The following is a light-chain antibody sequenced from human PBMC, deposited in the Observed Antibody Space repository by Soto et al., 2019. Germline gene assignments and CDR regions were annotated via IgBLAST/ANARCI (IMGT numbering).Light chain of an antibody. CDR1: SSNIGSTYD. J-gene: IGLJ1*01. V-gene: IGLV1-40*01. CDR2: GNT. Sequence: QSVLTQPPSVSGAPGQSVTISWTGSSSNIGSTYDVQWYQQLPGTAPKLLIHGNTNRPSGVPDRFSGSKSGTSASLAITGLQADDEADYYCQSYDDSLSVHYVFGTGTKVTVL. CDR3: QSYDDSLSVHYV.